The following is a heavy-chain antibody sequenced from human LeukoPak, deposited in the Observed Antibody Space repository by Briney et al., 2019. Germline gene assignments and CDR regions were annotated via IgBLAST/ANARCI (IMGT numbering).Heavy chain of an antibody. D-gene: IGHD2-21*02. Sequence: PGGSLRLSCAASGFTLNDHYMDWVRQAPGKGLEWVGRIKNKRGSYTADYAASVKGRFTISRDDSQNSLYLQMNSLKTEDTAVYYCGRDTATAFDYWGQGTLVTVSS. CDR3: GRDTATAFDY. CDR2: IKNKRGSYTA. V-gene: IGHV3-72*01. CDR1: GFTLNDHY. J-gene: IGHJ4*02.